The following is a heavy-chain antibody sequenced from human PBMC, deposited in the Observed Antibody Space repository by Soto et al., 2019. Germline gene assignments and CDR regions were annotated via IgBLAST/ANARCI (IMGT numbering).Heavy chain of an antibody. Sequence: PGGSLRLSCVASGFSLSSYAMHWVRQAPGKGLEWVAVISYDGSIIYYGDSVKGRFTVSRDNSKNTLYLQMSSLRAEDTAVYFCANLPISGEIDHWGQGTLVTVSS. CDR3: ANLPISGEIDH. D-gene: IGHD2-21*01. CDR1: GFSLSSYA. V-gene: IGHV3-30-3*01. J-gene: IGHJ5*02. CDR2: ISYDGSII.